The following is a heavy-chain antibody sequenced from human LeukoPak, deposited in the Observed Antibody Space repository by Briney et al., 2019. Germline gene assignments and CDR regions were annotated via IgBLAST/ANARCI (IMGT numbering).Heavy chain of an antibody. CDR1: GYTFTSYY. J-gene: IGHJ4*02. Sequence: GASVKVSCKASGYTFTSYYMHWVRQAPGQGLEWMGRIIPILGIANYAQKFQGRVTITADKSTSTAYMELSSLRSEDTAVYYCASRRDGYNNGFDYWGQGTLVTVSS. V-gene: IGHV1-69*02. CDR2: IIPILGIA. CDR3: ASRRDGYNNGFDY. D-gene: IGHD5-24*01.